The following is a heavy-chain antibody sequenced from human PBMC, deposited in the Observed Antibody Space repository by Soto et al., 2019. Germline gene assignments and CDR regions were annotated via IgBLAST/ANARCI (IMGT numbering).Heavy chain of an antibody. CDR2: IIPIFGTA. CDR3: AREGAYGAAAGTVAY. CDR1: GGTFSSYA. Sequence: QVQLVQSGAEVKKPGSSVKVSCKASGGTFSSYAISWVRQAPGQGLEWMGGIIPIFGTANYAQKFQGRVTITADESTSTAYMELSSLRSEDTAVYCCAREGAYGAAAGTVAYWGQGTLVTVSS. J-gene: IGHJ4*02. V-gene: IGHV1-69*01. D-gene: IGHD6-13*01.